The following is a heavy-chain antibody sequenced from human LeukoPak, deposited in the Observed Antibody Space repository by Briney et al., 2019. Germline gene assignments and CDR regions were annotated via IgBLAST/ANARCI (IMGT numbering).Heavy chain of an antibody. V-gene: IGHV1-69*13. CDR1: GGTISRYG. CDR2: IIPISGTV. CDR3: ARDSVIEFAEIVVREITGLDP. J-gene: IGHJ5*02. D-gene: IGHD3-10*01. Sequence: ASVRVSCKASGGTISRYGFSWVRQAPGQGLEWMGWIIPISGTVDYAQKFQGRVTIIADESTSKLYVELSNLRSDDTAVYYCARDSVIEFAEIVVREITGLDPWGQGTLVTVSS.